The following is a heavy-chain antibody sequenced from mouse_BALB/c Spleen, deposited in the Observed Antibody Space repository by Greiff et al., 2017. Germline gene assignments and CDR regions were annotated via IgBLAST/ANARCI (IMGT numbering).Heavy chain of an antibody. CDR2: IYPGSGST. Sequence: VQLQQSGPELVKPGASVKMSCKASGYTFTDYVISWVKQRTGQGLEWIGEIYPGSGSTYYNEKFKGKATLTADKSSNTAYMQLSSLTSEDSAVYFCARRYYDYDFAWFAYWGQGTLVTVSA. CDR3: ARRYYDYDFAWFAY. J-gene: IGHJ3*01. D-gene: IGHD2-4*01. CDR1: GYTFTDYV. V-gene: IGHV1-81*01.